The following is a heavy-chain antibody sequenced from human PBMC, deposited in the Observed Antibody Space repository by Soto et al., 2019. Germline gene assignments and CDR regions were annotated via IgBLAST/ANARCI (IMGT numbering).Heavy chain of an antibody. CDR2: IWYDGSNK. J-gene: IGHJ4*02. Sequence: GSLRLSCAASGFTFSSYGMHWVRQAPGKGLEWVAVIWYDGSNKYYADSVKGRFTISRDNSKNTLYLQMNSLRAEDTAVYYCARDSLPYFIAVAARRSGYFDYWGQGTLVTVSS. CDR1: GFTFSSYG. V-gene: IGHV3-33*01. CDR3: ARDSLPYFIAVAARRSGYFDY. D-gene: IGHD6-19*01.